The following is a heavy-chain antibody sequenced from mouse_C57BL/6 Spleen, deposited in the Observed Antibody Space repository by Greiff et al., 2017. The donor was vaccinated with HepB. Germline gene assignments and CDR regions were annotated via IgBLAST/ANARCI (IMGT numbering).Heavy chain of an antibody. CDR1: GFTFSSYA. CDR3: AREVPYSNYADWYFDV. V-gene: IGHV5-4*01. D-gene: IGHD2-5*01. CDR2: ISDGGSYT. Sequence: EVQVVESGGGLVKPGGSLKLSCAASGFTFSSYAMSWVRQTPEKRLEWVATISDGGSYTYYPDNVKGRFTISRDNAKNNLYLQMSHLKSEDTAMYYCAREVPYSNYADWYFDVWGTGTTVTVSS. J-gene: IGHJ1*03.